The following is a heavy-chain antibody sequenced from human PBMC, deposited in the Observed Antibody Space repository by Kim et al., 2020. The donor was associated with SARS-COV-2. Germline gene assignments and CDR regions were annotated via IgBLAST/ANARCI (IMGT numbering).Heavy chain of an antibody. CDR1: GFTFSSYS. Sequence: GGSLRLSCAASGFTFSSYSMNWVRQAPGKGLEWVSSIRSSSSYIYYADSVKGRFTISRDNAKNSLYLQMNSLRAEDTAVYYCARVGYKTYDDFWNGPDYWGQGALVTVS. CDR3: ARVGYKTYDDFWNGPDY. J-gene: IGHJ4*02. V-gene: IGHV3-21*01. CDR2: IRSSSSYI. D-gene: IGHD3-3*01.